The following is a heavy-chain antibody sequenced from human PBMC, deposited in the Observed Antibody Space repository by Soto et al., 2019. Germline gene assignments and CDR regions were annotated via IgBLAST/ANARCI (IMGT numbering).Heavy chain of an antibody. V-gene: IGHV4-38-2*01. CDR3: ARAPGIAVTTYWFDP. Sequence: SLTCAVSGYSISSGYYWGWIRQPPGKGLEWIGSIYHSGSTYYNPSLKSRVTISVDTSKNQFSLKLSSVTAADTAVYYCARAPGIAVTTYWFDPWGQGTLVTVSS. J-gene: IGHJ5*02. CDR2: IYHSGST. D-gene: IGHD4-17*01. CDR1: GYSISSGYY.